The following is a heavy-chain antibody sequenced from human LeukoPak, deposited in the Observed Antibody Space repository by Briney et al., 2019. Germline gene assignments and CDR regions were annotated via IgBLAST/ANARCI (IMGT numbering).Heavy chain of an antibody. CDR1: GGSISSSSYY. D-gene: IGHD3-3*01. CDR3: ARGPHTYYDFWSGRWYYGMDV. J-gene: IGHJ6*02. Sequence: SETLSLTCTVSGGSISSSSYYWGWIRQPPGKGLEWIGSIYYSGSTYYNPSLESRVTISVDTSKNQFSLKLSSVTAADTAVYYCARGPHTYYDFWSGRWYYGMDVWGQGTTVTVSS. CDR2: IYYSGST. V-gene: IGHV4-39*07.